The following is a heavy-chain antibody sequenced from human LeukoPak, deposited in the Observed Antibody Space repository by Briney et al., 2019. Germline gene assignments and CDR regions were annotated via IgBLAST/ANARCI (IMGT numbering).Heavy chain of an antibody. V-gene: IGHV1-2*02. D-gene: IGHD3-9*01. Sequence: ASVKVSCKASGYTFTGYYMHWVRQAPGQGLEWMGWINPNSGGTNYAQKFQGRVTMTRDTSISTAYMELSRLRSEDTAVYYCARAPFDWLPNDYWGQGTLVTVSS. J-gene: IGHJ4*02. CDR2: INPNSGGT. CDR3: ARAPFDWLPNDY. CDR1: GYTFTGYY.